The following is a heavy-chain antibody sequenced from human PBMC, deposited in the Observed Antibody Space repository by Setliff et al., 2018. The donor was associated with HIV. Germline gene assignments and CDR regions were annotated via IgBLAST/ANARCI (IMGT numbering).Heavy chain of an antibody. CDR3: AEDGYSYGSSSYFDY. V-gene: IGHV3-33*06. CDR1: GFTFSSYG. J-gene: IGHJ4*02. D-gene: IGHD5-18*01. Sequence: QTGGSLRLSCAASGFTFSSYGMHWVRQAPGKGLEWVAVIWYDGSNKYFADSVTGRFTISRDNSKNTLYLQMNSLRAEDTAVYYCAEDGYSYGSSSYFDYWGQGTLVTVSS. CDR2: IWYDGSNK.